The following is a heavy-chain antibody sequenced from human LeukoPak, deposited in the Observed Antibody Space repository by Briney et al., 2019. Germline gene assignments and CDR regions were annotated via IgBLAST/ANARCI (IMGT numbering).Heavy chain of an antibody. J-gene: IGHJ4*02. D-gene: IGHD6-19*01. V-gene: IGHV3-7*01. CDR2: IKQDGTEK. Sequence: GGSLRLSCAASGFAFSTYWMSWVRQAPGKGLEWVANIKQDGTEKYYVDSVKGRFTISRDNAKNTLYLQMNSLRAEDTAVYYCARETWTSSGCDYWGQGTLVTVSS. CDR1: GFAFSTYW. CDR3: ARETWTSSGCDY.